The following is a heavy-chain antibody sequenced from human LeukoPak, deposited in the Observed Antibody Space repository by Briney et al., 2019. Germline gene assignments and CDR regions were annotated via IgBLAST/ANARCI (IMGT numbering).Heavy chain of an antibody. CDR2: SNSDGSRT. V-gene: IGHV3-74*01. J-gene: IGHJ4*02. CDR1: GVTFSSYW. D-gene: IGHD3-10*01. Sequence: GGSLRLSCAASGVTFSSYWMHWGRQAPRKGLVLVSRSNSDGSRTSYADSVKGRFTISRDNAKNTLYLQMNSLRAEDTAVYYCARDLSTSGTYHTRFDYWGQGTLVTVSS. CDR3: ARDLSTSGTYHTRFDY.